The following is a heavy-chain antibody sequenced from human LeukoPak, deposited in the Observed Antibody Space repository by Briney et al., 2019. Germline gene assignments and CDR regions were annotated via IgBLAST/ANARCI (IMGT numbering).Heavy chain of an antibody. CDR3: ARGEGGKWFGELFFDY. Sequence: SETLSLTCTVSGGSISSYYWSWIRQPAGKGLEWIGRIYTSGSTNYNPSLKSRVTISVDKSKNQFSLKLSSVTAADTAVYCCARGEGGKWFGELFFDYWGQGTLVTVSS. J-gene: IGHJ4*02. D-gene: IGHD3-10*01. V-gene: IGHV4-4*07. CDR1: GGSISSYY. CDR2: IYTSGST.